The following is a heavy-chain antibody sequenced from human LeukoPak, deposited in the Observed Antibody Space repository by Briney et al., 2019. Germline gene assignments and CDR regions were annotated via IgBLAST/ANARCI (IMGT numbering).Heavy chain of an antibody. Sequence: PGGSLRLSCAASGFTVSSNYVSWVRQAPGKGLEWVSVIYSGGSTYYADSVKGRFTISRDNSKNTLYLQMNSLRAEDTAVYYCASGAAGGWYYFDYWGQGTLVTVSS. CDR1: GFTVSSNY. D-gene: IGHD6-19*01. CDR2: IYSGGST. V-gene: IGHV3-53*01. J-gene: IGHJ4*02. CDR3: ASGAAGGWYYFDY.